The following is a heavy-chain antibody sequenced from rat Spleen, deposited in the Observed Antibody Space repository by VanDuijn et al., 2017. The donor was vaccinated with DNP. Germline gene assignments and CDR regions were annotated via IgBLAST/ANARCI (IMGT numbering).Heavy chain of an antibody. CDR1: GFSLTDYS. CDR3: TRDFAIAAMWNWFAY. CDR2: IWTGGSK. Sequence: EVQLKESGPGLVQPSQTLSLTCTVSGFSLTDYSVHWVRQPPGKGLEWMGLIWTGGSKEYNSALKSRLSISRDTSKSQVFLKMNSLQTEDTAIYYCTRDFAIAAMWNWFAYWGQGTLVTVSS. V-gene: IGHV2S63*01. D-gene: IGHD1-2*01. J-gene: IGHJ3*01.